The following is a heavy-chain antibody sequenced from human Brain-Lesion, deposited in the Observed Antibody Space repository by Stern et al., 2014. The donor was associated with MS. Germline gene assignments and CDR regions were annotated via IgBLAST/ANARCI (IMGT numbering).Heavy chain of an antibody. V-gene: IGHV4-39*01. Sequence: QVQLQESGPGLVKPSETLSLTCTVAGGSVSSTSYAWAWIRQPPGKGLEWIGTIYFSGNTYYSPSLKSRPPISQDTPKNQFSLRRRSGTAADTAVYYCAGEEDIRYCSGGSCTGNWFDPWGQGTLVTVSS. J-gene: IGHJ5*02. D-gene: IGHD2-15*01. CDR1: GGSVSSTSYA. CDR2: IYFSGNT. CDR3: AGEEDIRYCSGGSCTGNWFDP.